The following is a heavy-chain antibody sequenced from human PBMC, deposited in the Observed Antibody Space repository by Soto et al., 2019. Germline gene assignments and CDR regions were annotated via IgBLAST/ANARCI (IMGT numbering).Heavy chain of an antibody. Sequence: GGSLRLSCAASGFTFSSYAMSWVRQAPGKGLEWVSAISGSGGSTYYADSVKGRFTISRDNSKNTLYLQMNSLRAEDTAVYYCTTYRITMVRGVPPFNWFDPWGQGTLVTVSS. D-gene: IGHD3-10*01. V-gene: IGHV3-23*01. CDR3: TTYRITMVRGVPPFNWFDP. CDR2: ISGSGGST. CDR1: GFTFSSYA. J-gene: IGHJ5*02.